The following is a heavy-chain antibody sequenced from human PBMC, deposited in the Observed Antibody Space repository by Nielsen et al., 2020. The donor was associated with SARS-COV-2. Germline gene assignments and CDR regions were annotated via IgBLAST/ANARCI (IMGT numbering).Heavy chain of an antibody. J-gene: IGHJ3*02. CDR2: IHYSGTT. V-gene: IGHV4-59*08. D-gene: IGHD3-16*02. Sequence: SETLSLTCSGSISTYYWSWIRQPPGKRLEWIGYIHYSGTTSYNPSLKSRVTISVDTSKNQFSLNLTSVTAADSAVYYCARQRSMISFGGIIGGAFDIWGQGTMGTVSA. CDR1: GSISTYY. CDR3: ARQRSMISFGGIIGGAFDI.